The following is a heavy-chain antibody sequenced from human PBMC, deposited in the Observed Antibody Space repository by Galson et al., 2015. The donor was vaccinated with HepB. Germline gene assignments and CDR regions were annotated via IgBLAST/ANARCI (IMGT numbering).Heavy chain of an antibody. Sequence: SLRLSCAASGFTFSSYWMSWVRQAPGKGLEWVANIKQDGSEKYYVDSVKGRFTISRDNAKNSLYLQMNSLRAEDTAVYYCAGGRGVYIPRGFDIWGQGTMVTVSS. CDR1: GFTFSSYW. V-gene: IGHV3-7*04. CDR2: IKQDGSEK. CDR3: AGGRGVYIPRGFDI. J-gene: IGHJ3*02. D-gene: IGHD3-10*01.